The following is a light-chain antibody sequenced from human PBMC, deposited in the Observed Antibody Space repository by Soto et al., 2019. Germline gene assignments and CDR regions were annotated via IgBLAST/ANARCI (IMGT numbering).Light chain of an antibody. Sequence: EIVLTQSPGTLSLSPGERATLSCRASQRISNNSLAWYQQKPGQAPRLLVYDASNRATGIPTRFSGSGSGTDFTLTISNLEPEDFAVYYCQQHISWPLTFGGGTKVDI. J-gene: IGKJ4*01. CDR2: DAS. V-gene: IGKV3-11*01. CDR1: QRISNN. CDR3: QQHISWPLT.